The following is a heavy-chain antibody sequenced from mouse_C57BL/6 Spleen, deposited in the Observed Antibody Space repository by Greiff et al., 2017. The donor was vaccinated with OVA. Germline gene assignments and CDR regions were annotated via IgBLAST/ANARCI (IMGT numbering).Heavy chain of an antibody. J-gene: IGHJ3*01. Sequence: VQLQQSGPELVKPGASVKISCKASGYSFTSYYIHWVKQRPGQGLEWIGWIYPGSGNTTYKEKFKGKATLTADTSSSTAYMQLSSLTSEDSAVYYCARSGYDGWFAYWGQGTLVTVSA. CDR2: IYPGSGNT. D-gene: IGHD2-2*01. CDR1: GYSFTSYY. CDR3: ARSGYDGWFAY. V-gene: IGHV1-66*01.